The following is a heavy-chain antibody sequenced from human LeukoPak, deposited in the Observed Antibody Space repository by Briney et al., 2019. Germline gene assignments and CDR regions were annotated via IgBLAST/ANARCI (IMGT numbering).Heavy chain of an antibody. CDR1: GFTFSSYG. D-gene: IGHD6-19*01. J-gene: IGHJ6*03. CDR3: AKDGAYSSGWYYGYYYYYMDV. CDR2: IWYDGSNK. Sequence: GRSLRLSCAASGFTFSSYGMHGVRQAPRRGLEWVAGIWYDGSNKYYADSVKGGFTIPRENSKNTLYLQMNSLRAEDTAVYYCAKDGAYSSGWYYGYYYYYMDVWGKGTTVTVSS. V-gene: IGHV3-33*06.